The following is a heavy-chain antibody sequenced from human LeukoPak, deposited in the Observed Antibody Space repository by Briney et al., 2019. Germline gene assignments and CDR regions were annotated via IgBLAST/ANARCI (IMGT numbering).Heavy chain of an antibody. CDR3: ARAFNYYGSGSYQDAFDI. Sequence: GASVKVSCKASGYTFTSYDINWVRQATGQGLEWMGWMNPNSGNTGYAQKFQGRVTMTRNTSISTAYMELSSLRSEDTAVYYCARAFNYYGSGSYQDAFDIWGQGTMVTVSS. CDR2: MNPNSGNT. CDR1: GYTFTSYD. J-gene: IGHJ3*02. V-gene: IGHV1-8*01. D-gene: IGHD3-10*01.